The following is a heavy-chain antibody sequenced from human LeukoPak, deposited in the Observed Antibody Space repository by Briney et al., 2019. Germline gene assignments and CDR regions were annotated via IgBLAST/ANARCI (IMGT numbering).Heavy chain of an antibody. D-gene: IGHD6-19*01. CDR1: GFTFSTYW. CDR2: IKEDGGEK. J-gene: IGHJ4*02. Sequence: GGSLRLSCAASGFTFSTYWITWVRQAPGKGLAWVANIKEDGGEKYYVDSVKGRFTISRDNAKNSVSLQMNSLRVEDTAVYYCARALRLGIAVAGTFGYWGQGTLVTVSS. CDR3: ARALRLGIAVAGTFGY. V-gene: IGHV3-7*03.